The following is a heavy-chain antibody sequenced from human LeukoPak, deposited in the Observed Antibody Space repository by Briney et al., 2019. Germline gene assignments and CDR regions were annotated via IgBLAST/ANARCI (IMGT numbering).Heavy chain of an antibody. CDR1: GFTFSTYA. Sequence: GGSLRLSCVASGFTFSTYAMTWVRQAPGKGLEWVSAITGSGGSAYYADSVKGRFTISRDNSKNTLFLQMTSLRDQDKAVYYCAKVVVGSSGWYYFDYWGQGTLVTVSS. V-gene: IGHV3-23*01. D-gene: IGHD6-19*01. CDR2: ITGSGGSA. CDR3: AKVVVGSSGWYYFDY. J-gene: IGHJ4*02.